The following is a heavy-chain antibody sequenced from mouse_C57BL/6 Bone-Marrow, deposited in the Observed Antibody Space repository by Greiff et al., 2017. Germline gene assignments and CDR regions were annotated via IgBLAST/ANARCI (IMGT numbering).Heavy chain of an antibody. CDR2: IDPSDSYT. D-gene: IGHD3-1*01. CDR3: ARSGSFAY. J-gene: IGHJ3*01. CDR1: GYTFTSYW. V-gene: IGHV1-69*01. Sequence: VQLQQPGAELVMPGASVKLSCKASGYTFTSYWMHWVKQRPGQGLEWIGAIDPSDSYTNYNQKFKGKSTLTVDKSSSTAYMQLSSLTSEDSAVYYCARSGSFAYWGQGTLVTVSA.